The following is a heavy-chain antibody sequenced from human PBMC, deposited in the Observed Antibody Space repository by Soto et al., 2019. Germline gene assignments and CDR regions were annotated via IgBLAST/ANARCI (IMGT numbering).Heavy chain of an antibody. V-gene: IGHV3-21*01. Sequence: GGSLRLSCAASGFTFSSYAMHWVRQAPGKGLEWVSSISSSRSNIYYADSVKGRFTISRDNANNSLYLQMNSLRAEDTAVYYCSRDGFGFDYWGQGTLVTVSS. D-gene: IGHD3-16*01. CDR1: GFTFSSYA. CDR3: SRDGFGFDY. CDR2: ISSSRSNI. J-gene: IGHJ4*02.